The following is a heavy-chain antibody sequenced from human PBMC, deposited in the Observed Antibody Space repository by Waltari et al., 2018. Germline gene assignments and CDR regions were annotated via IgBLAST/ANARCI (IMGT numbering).Heavy chain of an antibody. Sequence: DVQLAESGGGLVHPGGSLRLSCAASGLTVSSPHMSWVRQSPGKGLEWVSVMYPPGSSYNADAVEGRFSISRDISQNTVHLPMNNLRLEDTAIYYCARARDEHTAMVFFDLWGQGTVVTVSS. D-gene: IGHD5-18*01. J-gene: IGHJ4*02. CDR2: MYPPGSS. V-gene: IGHV3-66*02. CDR1: GLTVSSPH. CDR3: ARARDEHTAMVFFDL.